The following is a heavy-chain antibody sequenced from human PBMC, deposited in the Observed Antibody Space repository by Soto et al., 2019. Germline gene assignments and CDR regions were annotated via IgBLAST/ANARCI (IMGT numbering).Heavy chain of an antibody. CDR3: ARDRKRPITMVRGVYYYYYMDV. J-gene: IGHJ6*03. CDR1: GFTFSSYG. V-gene: IGHV3-33*01. Sequence: GSLRLSCAASGFTFSSYGMHWVRQAPGKGLEWVAVIWYDGSNKYYADSVKGRFTISRDNSKNTLYLQMNSLRAEDTAVYYCARDRKRPITMVRGVYYYYYMDVWGKGTTVTVSS. CDR2: IWYDGSNK. D-gene: IGHD3-10*01.